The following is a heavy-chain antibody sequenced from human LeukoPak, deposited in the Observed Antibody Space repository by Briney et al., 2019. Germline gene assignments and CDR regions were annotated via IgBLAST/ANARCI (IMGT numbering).Heavy chain of an antibody. D-gene: IGHD2-8*02. CDR1: GGSISSSSYY. CDR3: ARGYWFYFDY. V-gene: IGHV4-39*07. J-gene: IGHJ4*02. CDR2: IYYSGST. Sequence: SETLSLTCTVSGGSISSSSYYWGWIRQPPGTGLEWIGSIYYSGSTYYNPSLKSRVTISVDTSKNQFSLKLSSVTAADTAVYYCARGYWFYFDYWGQGTLVTVSS.